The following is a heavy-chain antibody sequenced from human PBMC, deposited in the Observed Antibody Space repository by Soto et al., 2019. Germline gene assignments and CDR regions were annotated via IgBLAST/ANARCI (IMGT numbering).Heavy chain of an antibody. D-gene: IGHD3-10*01. CDR1: GFTFSTYG. V-gene: IGHV3-33*01. CDR3: ARDLGEFNYGSAYFDY. Sequence: GGSLRLSCAPSGFTFSTYGMHWVRQAPGKGLEWVAVIWYDGSNQYYAGSVKGRFTISRDNSKNMLYLQMNSLRAEDTAVYYCARDLGEFNYGSAYFDYWGQGTPVTVSS. CDR2: IWYDGSNQ. J-gene: IGHJ4*02.